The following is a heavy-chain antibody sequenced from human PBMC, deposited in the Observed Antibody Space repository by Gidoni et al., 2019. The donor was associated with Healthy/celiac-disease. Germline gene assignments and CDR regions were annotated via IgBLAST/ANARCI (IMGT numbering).Heavy chain of an antibody. D-gene: IGHD4-17*01. CDR2: ISYDGSNK. CDR3: AREEFGDPGAGADY. Sequence: QVPLVESGGGVVQPGRSLRLSCASSGFTFSSYAMHWVRQAPGKGLEWGAVISYDGSNKSYSDSVKGRFTISRDNSKNTLYLQMNSLRAEDTAVYYCAREEFGDPGAGADYWGQGTLVTVSS. CDR1: GFTFSSYA. J-gene: IGHJ4*02. V-gene: IGHV3-30-3*01.